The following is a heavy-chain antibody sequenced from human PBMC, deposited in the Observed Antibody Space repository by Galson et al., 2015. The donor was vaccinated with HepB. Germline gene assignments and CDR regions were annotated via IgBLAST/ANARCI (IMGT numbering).Heavy chain of an antibody. CDR3: AREIKGRWYHFEY. V-gene: IGHV3-33*01. J-gene: IGHJ4*02. CDR1: GFDFSIYG. D-gene: IGHD2-2*01. Sequence: SLRLSCAASGFDFSIYGMNWVRQAPGKGLEWVAVIWFDGSNEDYADSVKGRFTISRDNSQKTLYLQMNSLRAEDTAVYYCAREIKGRWYHFEYWGQGALVTVSS. CDR2: IWFDGSNE.